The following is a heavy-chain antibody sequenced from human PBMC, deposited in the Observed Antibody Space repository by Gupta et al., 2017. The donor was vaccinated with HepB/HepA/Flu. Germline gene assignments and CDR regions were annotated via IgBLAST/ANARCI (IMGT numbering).Heavy chain of an antibody. CDR2: ISYDGSNK. V-gene: IGHV3-30-3*01. CDR1: GFTFSSYA. CDR3: ARDKGSSWYD. J-gene: IGHJ4*02. Sequence: QVQLVESGGGVVQPGRSLRLSCAASGFTFSSYAMHWVRQAPGKGLEWVAVISYDGSNKYDADSVKGRFTISRDNSKNTLYLQMKSLRAEDTAVYDCARDKGSSWYDGGQGTLVTVSS. D-gene: IGHD6-13*01.